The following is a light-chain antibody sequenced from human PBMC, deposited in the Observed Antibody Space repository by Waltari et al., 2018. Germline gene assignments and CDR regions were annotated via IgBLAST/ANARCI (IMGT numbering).Light chain of an antibody. CDR1: QGFSSW. Sequence: DIQMNQSPSSVSASVGDRVTITLRTSQGFSSWLAWYQQKPGKAPKLLIYAASTLQSGVPSRFSGSGSGTHFTLTISSLQPEDIATYYCQQAYSLPRTFGQGTTVEIK. V-gene: IGKV1-12*01. J-gene: IGKJ1*01. CDR2: AAS. CDR3: QQAYSLPRT.